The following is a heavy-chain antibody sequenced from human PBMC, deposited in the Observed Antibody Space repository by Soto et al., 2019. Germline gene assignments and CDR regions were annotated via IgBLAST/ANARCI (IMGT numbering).Heavy chain of an antibody. CDR1: GFSLNTRGMC. J-gene: IGHJ4*02. CDR2: IDWDGDN. Sequence: GSGPTLVNPTQTLTLTCTFSGFSLNTRGMCVTWIRQPPGKALEWLALIDWDGDNYYSASLKTRLSIFKDTSKNQVVLRMTNMEPVDTATYFCVWARAAVSGTIAFDSWGQGTLVTVSS. D-gene: IGHD6-19*01. V-gene: IGHV2-70*01. CDR3: VWARAAVSGTIAFDS.